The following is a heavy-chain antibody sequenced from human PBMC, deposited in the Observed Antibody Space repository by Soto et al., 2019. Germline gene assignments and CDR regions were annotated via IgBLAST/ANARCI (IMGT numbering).Heavy chain of an antibody. CDR1: GVSIINYY. CDR3: AKYYDSNPSYLHFEY. J-gene: IGHJ4*02. Sequence: SETLSLTCTVSGVSIINYYWTWIRQPPGKGLEWIGYIYYTGNTNYNPSLKSRVTISVDTSKNQFSLKLSSVTAADTAVYYCAKYYDSNPSYLHFEYWGQGTLVTVSS. D-gene: IGHD3-22*01. V-gene: IGHV4-59*01. CDR2: IYYTGNT.